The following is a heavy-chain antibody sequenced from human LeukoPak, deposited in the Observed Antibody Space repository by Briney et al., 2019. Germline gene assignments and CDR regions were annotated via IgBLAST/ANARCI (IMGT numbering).Heavy chain of an antibody. CDR1: GFTFSSFG. D-gene: IGHD5/OR15-5a*01. CDR3: ARSLSTDLDY. V-gene: IGHV3-48*04. Sequence: GGSLRLSCAASGFTFSSFGVNWVRQAPGKGLEWISYISTSSLNTIHYADSVKGRFTISRDNAKNSLFLQMNSLRAEDTAVYYCARSLSTDLDYWGQGILVTVSS. J-gene: IGHJ4*02. CDR2: ISTSSLNTI.